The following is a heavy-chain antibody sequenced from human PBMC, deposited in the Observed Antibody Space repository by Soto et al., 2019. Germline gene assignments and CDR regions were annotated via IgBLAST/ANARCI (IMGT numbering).Heavy chain of an antibody. Sequence: QVQLQESGPGLVKPSETLSLTCTVSGGSVSSGSYYWSWIRQPPGKGLEWIGYLYYSGNTNYNSSLKSRVTISVDTSKNQFSLKLSSVTAADTAVYYCARVPTGTTWVTSEYWGQGTLVTVSS. CDR2: LYYSGNT. CDR3: ARVPTGTTWVTSEY. J-gene: IGHJ4*02. CDR1: GGSVSSGSYY. D-gene: IGHD1-7*01. V-gene: IGHV4-61*01.